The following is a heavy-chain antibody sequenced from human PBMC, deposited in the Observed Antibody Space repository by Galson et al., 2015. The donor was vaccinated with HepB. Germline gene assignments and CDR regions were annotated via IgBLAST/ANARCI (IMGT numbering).Heavy chain of an antibody. CDR3: ARATRHSTPDPHHFDY. CDR1: GGSISSYY. V-gene: IGHV4-4*07. J-gene: IGHJ4*02. D-gene: IGHD6-13*01. Sequence: TLSLTCTVSGGSISSYYWSWIRQPAGKGLEWIERIFTSGYTNYNPSLKSRVTMSLDTSKNQFSLNLSSVTAADTAVYYCARATRHSTPDPHHFDYWGQGSLVTVSS. CDR2: IFTSGYT.